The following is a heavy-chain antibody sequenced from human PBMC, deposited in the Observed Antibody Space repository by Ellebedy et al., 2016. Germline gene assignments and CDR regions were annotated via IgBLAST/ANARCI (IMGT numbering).Heavy chain of an antibody. V-gene: IGHV3-23*01. CDR3: VRGSDNSRPYFFDY. J-gene: IGHJ4*02. Sequence: GESLKISCAASGFTFSDYAMAWVRQAPGKGLDWVSAITGGGTDTYHADSVKGRFTISRDRYKNTLYMEMSSLRVEDSAVYYCVRGSDNSRPYFFDYWGRGSLVTVSS. CDR1: GFTFSDYA. D-gene: IGHD2-21*01. CDR2: ITGGGTDT.